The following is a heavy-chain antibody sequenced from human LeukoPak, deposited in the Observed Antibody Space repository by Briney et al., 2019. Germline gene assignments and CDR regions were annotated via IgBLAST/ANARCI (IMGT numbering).Heavy chain of an antibody. J-gene: IGHJ4*02. V-gene: IGHV1-69-2*01. CDR1: GYTFTDYY. CDR2: VDPEDGET. CDR3: ATVPLITIFGVVTPDY. D-gene: IGHD3-3*01. Sequence: ASVKVSCKVSGYTFTDYYMHWVQQAPGKGLEWMGLVDPEDGETIYAEKFQGRVTITADTSTDPAYMELSSLRSEDTAVYYCATVPLITIFGVVTPDYWGQGTLVTVSS.